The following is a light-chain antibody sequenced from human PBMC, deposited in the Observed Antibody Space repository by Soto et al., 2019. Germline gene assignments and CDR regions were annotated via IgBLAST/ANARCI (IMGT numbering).Light chain of an antibody. J-gene: IGKJ1*01. CDR3: QQYNKWHPET. CDR1: QSISST. Sequence: EILITQSPATLSVYPGGRATLSCRASQSISSTLAWYQQTPGQAPRLLIYRASTRANGIPGRFSASGSGADFTLTISSLQSEDSAFYYCQQYNKWHPETFGPGTKVDIK. V-gene: IGKV3-15*01. CDR2: RAS.